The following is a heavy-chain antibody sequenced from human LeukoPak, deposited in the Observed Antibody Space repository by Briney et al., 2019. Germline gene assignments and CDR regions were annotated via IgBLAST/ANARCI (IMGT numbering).Heavy chain of an antibody. CDR2: IYHSGST. V-gene: IGHV4-39*07. CDR3: ARDQDYYGSGSYGPDH. CDR1: GGSISSSSYY. D-gene: IGHD3-10*01. J-gene: IGHJ4*02. Sequence: SETLSLTCTVSGGSISSSSYYWGWIRQPPGKGLEWIGSIYHSGSTFYNPSLKSRVTISVDTSKNQFSLKLSSVTAADTATYYCARDQDYYGSGSYGPDHWGQGTQVTVSS.